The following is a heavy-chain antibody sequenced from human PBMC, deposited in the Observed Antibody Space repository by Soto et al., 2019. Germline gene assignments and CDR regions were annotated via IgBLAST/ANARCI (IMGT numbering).Heavy chain of an antibody. J-gene: IGHJ4*02. CDR1: GYSFTSYG. CDR3: ARERSFGYSGYDFGTTDY. CDR2: ISAYNGNT. Sequence: ASVKLSCKASGYSFTSYGISWVRQAPGQGLEWMGWISAYNGNTNYAQKLQGRVTMTTDTSTSTAYMELRSLRSDDTAVYYCARERSFGYSGYDFGTTDYWRQGTLDTVSS. V-gene: IGHV1-18*01. D-gene: IGHD5-12*01.